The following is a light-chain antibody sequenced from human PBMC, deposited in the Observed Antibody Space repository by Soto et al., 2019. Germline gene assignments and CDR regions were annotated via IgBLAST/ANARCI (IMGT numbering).Light chain of an antibody. Sequence: QYVLTQPPSASGTPGQRVTISCSGSSSNIGSNYVYWYQQLPGTAPKLLIYRNNQRPSGVPDRFSGSKSGTSASLAISGLRSEDEADYYCAAWDDSRGVFGGGTNLTVL. CDR1: SSNIGSNY. J-gene: IGLJ2*01. CDR3: AAWDDSRGV. V-gene: IGLV1-47*01. CDR2: RNN.